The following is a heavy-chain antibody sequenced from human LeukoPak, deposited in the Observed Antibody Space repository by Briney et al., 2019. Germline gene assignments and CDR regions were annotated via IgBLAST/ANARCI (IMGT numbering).Heavy chain of an antibody. D-gene: IGHD6-19*01. CDR1: GFTFSSYA. CDR2: ISGSGGST. V-gene: IGHV3-23*01. J-gene: IGHJ4*02. Sequence: AGGSLRLSCAASGFTFSSYAMSWFRQAPGKGLDWVSAISGSGGSTYYADSVKGRFTISRDNSKNTLYLQMNSLRAEDTAVYYCAKWSVAGSPFDYWGQGTLVTVSS. CDR3: AKWSVAGSPFDY.